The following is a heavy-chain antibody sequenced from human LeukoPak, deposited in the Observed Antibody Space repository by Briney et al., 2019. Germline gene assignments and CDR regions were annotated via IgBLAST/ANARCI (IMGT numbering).Heavy chain of an antibody. CDR1: GFTVSSNY. J-gene: IGHJ1*01. CDR2: INHSGST. Sequence: GSLRLSCEASGFTVSSNYMNWVRQAPGRGLEWIGEINHSGSTNYNPSLKSRVTISVDTSKNQFSLKLSSVTAADTAVYYCAGGRDDMGIQHWGQGTLVTVSS. D-gene: IGHD3-22*01. CDR3: AGGRDDMGIQH. V-gene: IGHV4-34*01.